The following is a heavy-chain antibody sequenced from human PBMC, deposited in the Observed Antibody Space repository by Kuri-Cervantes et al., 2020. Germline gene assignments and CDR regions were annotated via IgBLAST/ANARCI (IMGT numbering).Heavy chain of an antibody. V-gene: IGHV3-7*01. J-gene: IGHJ4*02. D-gene: IGHD3-3*01. CDR1: GFSFKDYW. CDR3: ARDFGGRGMYYDFWSGYTDY. CDR2: IKQDGSEK. Sequence: GESLKISCAASGFSFKDYWMAWVRQAPGKGLEWVANIKQDGSEKYYVDSVKGRFTIARDNAKNSLDLQMNSLRADDTAVYYCARDFGGRGMYYDFWSGYTDYWGQGTLVTVSS.